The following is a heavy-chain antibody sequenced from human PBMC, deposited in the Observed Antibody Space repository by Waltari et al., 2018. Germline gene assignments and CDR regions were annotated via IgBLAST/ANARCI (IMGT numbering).Heavy chain of an antibody. CDR1: GGSISSYY. CDR2: IYYSGST. CDR3: ARAIVGAYFDY. J-gene: IGHJ4*02. V-gene: IGHV4-59*01. Sequence: QVQLQESGPGLVKPSETLSLTCTVSGGSISSYYWSWIRQPPGKGLEWIGYIYYSGSTTDNPSLKRRVTISVDTSKNQFSLKRSSGTAADTAVYYCARAIVGAYFDYWGQGTLVTVSS. D-gene: IGHD1-26*01.